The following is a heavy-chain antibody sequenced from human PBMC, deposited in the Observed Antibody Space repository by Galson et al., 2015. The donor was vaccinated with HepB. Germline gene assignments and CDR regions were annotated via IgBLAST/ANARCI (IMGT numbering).Heavy chain of an antibody. D-gene: IGHD3-3*01. CDR3: ARGASYYDFWSGYYGY. CDR1: TFSSYA. CDR2: IIPIFGTA. V-gene: IGHV1-69*01. Sequence: TFSSYAISWVRQAPGQGLEWMGGIIPIFGTANYAQKFQGRVTITADESTSTAYMELSSLRSEDTAVYYCARGASYYDFWSGYYGYWGQGTLVTVSS. J-gene: IGHJ4*02.